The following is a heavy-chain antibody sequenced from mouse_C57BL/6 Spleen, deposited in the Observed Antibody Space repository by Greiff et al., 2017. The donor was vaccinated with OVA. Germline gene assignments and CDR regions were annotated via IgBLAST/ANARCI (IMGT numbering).Heavy chain of an antibody. CDR2: ISDGGSYT. CDR3: ARNADYYSNPSAMGY. CDR1: GFTFSSYA. Sequence: EVQLVESGGGLVKPGGSLKLSCAASGFTFSSYAMSWVRQTPEKRLEWVATISDGGSYTYYPDNVKGRFTISRDNAKNNLSLQMSNLKSEDTAMYYCARNADYYSNPSAMGYWGKGTSVTVSS. J-gene: IGHJ4*01. D-gene: IGHD2-5*01. V-gene: IGHV5-4*01.